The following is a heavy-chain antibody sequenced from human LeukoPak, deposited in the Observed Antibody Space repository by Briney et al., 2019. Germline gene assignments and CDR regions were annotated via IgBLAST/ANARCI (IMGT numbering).Heavy chain of an antibody. CDR3: ANQPRYYDSSGQLDY. V-gene: IGHV3-23*01. Sequence: PGGSLRLSCAASGFTFSSYAMSWVRQAPGKGLEWVSAISGSGGSTYYADSVKGRFPISRDNSKNTLYLQMNSLRAEDTAVYYCANQPRYYDSSGQLDYWGQGTLVTVSS. CDR1: GFTFSSYA. CDR2: ISGSGGST. D-gene: IGHD3-22*01. J-gene: IGHJ4*02.